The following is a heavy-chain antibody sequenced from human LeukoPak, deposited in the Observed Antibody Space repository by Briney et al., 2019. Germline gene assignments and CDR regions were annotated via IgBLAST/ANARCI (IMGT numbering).Heavy chain of an antibody. J-gene: IGHJ6*02. V-gene: IGHV3-64*01. Sequence: PGGSLRLSCAASGFTFSSYGMHWVRQAPGKGLDYVSVISSDGGSTHYANSVKGRFTISRDNSKNTLYLQLGSLRAEDTAVYYCARDKFFRMVGPNYFDYYAMDVWGQGTTVSVSS. CDR1: GFTFSSYG. CDR2: ISSDGGST. CDR3: ARDKFFRMVGPNYFDYYAMDV. D-gene: IGHD1-26*01.